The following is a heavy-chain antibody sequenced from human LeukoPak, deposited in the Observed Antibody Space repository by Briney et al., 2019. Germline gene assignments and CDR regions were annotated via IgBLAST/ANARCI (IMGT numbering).Heavy chain of an antibody. Sequence: SETLSLTCTVSGGSISSSSYYWGWIRQPPGKGMEWIGSIYYSGSTYYDPSLKSRVTISVDTSKNQFSLKLSSVTAADTAVYYCVTPAYYYDSSGFTHWGQGTQVTVSS. D-gene: IGHD3-22*01. CDR1: GGSISSSSYY. CDR2: IYYSGST. J-gene: IGHJ4*02. CDR3: VTPAYYYDSSGFTH. V-gene: IGHV4-39*01.